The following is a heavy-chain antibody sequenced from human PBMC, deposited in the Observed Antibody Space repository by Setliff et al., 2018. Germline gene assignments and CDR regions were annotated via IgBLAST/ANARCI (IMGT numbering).Heavy chain of an antibody. CDR3: ERLVRYCTQRACQRTQDADL. V-gene: IGHV1-18*04. Sequence: GASVKVSCKASGYTFANSIVSWVRQAPGQGLEWMGWISAYNGKTYIKEKFQGRLSMTTDTSTNTGYMELRNLTPDDTAVYFCERLVRYCTQRACQRTQDADLWGQGTRVTVSS. CDR2: ISAYNGKT. J-gene: IGHJ5*02. D-gene: IGHD2-8*01. CDR1: GYTFANSI.